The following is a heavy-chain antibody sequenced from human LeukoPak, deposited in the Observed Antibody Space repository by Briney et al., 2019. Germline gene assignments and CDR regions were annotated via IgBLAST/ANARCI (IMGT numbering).Heavy chain of an antibody. Sequence: GGSLRLSCAASGFTFSSYSMIWVRQAPGKGLEWVSSISSSSSYIYYADSVKGRFTISRDNAKNSLYLQMNSLRAEDTAVYYCAKAVRSFYFDYWGQGTLVTVSS. CDR3: AKAVRSFYFDY. V-gene: IGHV3-21*01. CDR1: GFTFSSYS. CDR2: ISSSSSYI. J-gene: IGHJ4*02.